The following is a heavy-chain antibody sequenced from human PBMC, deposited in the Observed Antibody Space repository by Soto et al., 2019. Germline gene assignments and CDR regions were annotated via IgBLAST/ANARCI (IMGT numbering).Heavy chain of an antibody. Sequence: QVQLVQSGAEVKKPGASVKVSCKASGYTFTSYGISWVRQAPGQGLEWMGWISAYNGNTNYAQKLQGRVTMTTDTSASKASTELGRLRSDDTAVHYCARSRGIAVAGISFDPWRQGTLVTVSS. D-gene: IGHD6-19*01. J-gene: IGHJ5*02. CDR1: GYTFTSYG. V-gene: IGHV1-18*01. CDR2: ISAYNGNT. CDR3: ARSRGIAVAGISFDP.